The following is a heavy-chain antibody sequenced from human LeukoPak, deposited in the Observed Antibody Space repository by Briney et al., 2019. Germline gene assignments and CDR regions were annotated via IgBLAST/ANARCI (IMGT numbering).Heavy chain of an antibody. CDR1: GFTFSSYW. Sequence: GGSLRLSCVASGFTFSSYWMDWVRQDPVKGLVWVSRINSDGTSTTYADSVKGRFTISRDNAEKTVYLQMDSLTADDSAVYYCARDVDFDYWGQGTPVTVSS. V-gene: IGHV3-74*01. CDR2: INSDGTST. CDR3: ARDVDFDY. J-gene: IGHJ4*02.